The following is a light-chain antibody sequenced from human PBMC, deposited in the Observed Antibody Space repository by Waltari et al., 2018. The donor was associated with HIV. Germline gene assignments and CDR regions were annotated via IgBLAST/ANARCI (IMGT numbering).Light chain of an antibody. CDR1: NFDLGGFNY. Sequence: QSALTQPPSASGSPGQSVTISCTGTNFDLGGFNYVSWYQKHPDKAPRLIIFEVKTRPSGVPDRFSGSISGNTASLTVSGLQAEDEADYFCSSYRGDSRVLFGGGTKLTVL. J-gene: IGLJ2*01. V-gene: IGLV2-8*01. CDR2: EVK. CDR3: SSYRGDSRVL.